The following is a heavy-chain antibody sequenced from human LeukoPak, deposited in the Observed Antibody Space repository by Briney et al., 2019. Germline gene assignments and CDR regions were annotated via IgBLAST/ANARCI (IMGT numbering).Heavy chain of an antibody. CDR1: GYSFTSYW. D-gene: IGHD3-22*01. J-gene: IGHJ3*02. Sequence: GESLKISCKGSGYSFTSYWIGWVRQMPGKGLEWMGIIYPGDSDTRYSPSFQGQVTISADNSISTAYLQWSSLKASDTAMYYCARQRDSSGYYDAFDIWGQGTMVTVSS. CDR3: ARQRDSSGYYDAFDI. CDR2: IYPGDSDT. V-gene: IGHV5-51*01.